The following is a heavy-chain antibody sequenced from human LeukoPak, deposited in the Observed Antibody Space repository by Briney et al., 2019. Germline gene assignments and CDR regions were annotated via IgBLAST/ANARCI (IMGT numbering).Heavy chain of an antibody. CDR2: SSSDGRKQ. D-gene: IGHD5-24*01. J-gene: IGHJ4*02. V-gene: IGHV3-30*02. CDR3: AKETSESQNYNFDY. Sequence: PGGSLRLSCAASGFTFRTYGMDWVRQAPGKGLEWVAISSSDGRKQYYADSVKGRFTISRDNSKNTLYLQMNSLRAEDTAIYYCAKETSESQNYNFDYCGQGTLVTVSS. CDR1: GFTFRTYG.